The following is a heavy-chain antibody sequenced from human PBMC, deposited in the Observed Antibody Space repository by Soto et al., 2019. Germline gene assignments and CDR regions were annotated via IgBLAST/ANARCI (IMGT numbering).Heavy chain of an antibody. D-gene: IGHD3-22*01. CDR3: ARGGYSLFY. CDR2: FYSGGGT. CDR1: GFSVSSNS. Sequence: EVQLVESGGGLIQPGGSLRLSCAASGFSVSSNSMNWVRQAPGKGLEWVSVFYSGGGTYYADSVKGRFTSSRDNAKNTLYLQMNSLRVEDTAVHYCARGGYSLFYWGQGTLVTVSS. V-gene: IGHV3-53*01. J-gene: IGHJ4*02.